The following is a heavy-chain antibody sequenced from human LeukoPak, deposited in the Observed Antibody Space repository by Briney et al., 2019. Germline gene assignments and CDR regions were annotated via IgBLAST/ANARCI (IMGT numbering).Heavy chain of an antibody. CDR1: GGSISSGGYY. CDR3: ARVLLRSNVGWWELLGWYFDL. CDR2: IYYSGST. V-gene: IGHV4-31*03. Sequence: PSETLSLTCTVSGGSISSGGYYWSWIRQHPGKGLEWIGYIYYSGSTYYNPSLKSRVTISVDTSKNQFSLKLSSVTVADTAVYYCARVLLRSNVGWWELLGWYFDLWGRGTLVTVSS. D-gene: IGHD1-26*01. J-gene: IGHJ2*01.